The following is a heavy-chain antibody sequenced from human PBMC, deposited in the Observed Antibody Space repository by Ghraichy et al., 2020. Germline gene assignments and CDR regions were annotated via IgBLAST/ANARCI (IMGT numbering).Heavy chain of an antibody. V-gene: IGHV3-21*01. CDR3: ARGGIVVVPAAGNLDY. CDR2: ISSSSSYM. J-gene: IGHJ4*02. CDR1: GFTFNSYS. Sequence: GGSLRLSCAASGFTFNSYSMIWVRQSPGKGLEWVSSISSSSSYMYYADSVKGRFTISRDNAKNSLFLQMNSLRAEDTAVYYCARGGIVVVPAAGNLDYWGQGTLVPFSS. D-gene: IGHD2-2*01.